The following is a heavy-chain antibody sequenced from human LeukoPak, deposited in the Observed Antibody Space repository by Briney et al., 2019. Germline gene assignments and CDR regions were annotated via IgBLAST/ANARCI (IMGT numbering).Heavy chain of an antibody. D-gene: IGHD2-8*02. CDR2: ISANGVDT. CDR3: AKDVWWSVS. Sequence: GGSLRLSCVASGFTFSNHAMPWLRQAPGKGLEWVSAISANGVDTFYAPSVKGRFTISRDNSKNTLYLQINSLRAEDTAIYYCAKDVWWSVSWGQGTLVTVSS. J-gene: IGHJ5*02. CDR1: GFTFSNHA. V-gene: IGHV3-23*01.